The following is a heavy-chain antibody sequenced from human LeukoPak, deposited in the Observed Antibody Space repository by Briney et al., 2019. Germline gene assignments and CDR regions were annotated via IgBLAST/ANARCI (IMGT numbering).Heavy chain of an antibody. J-gene: IGHJ4*02. V-gene: IGHV1-2*02. CDR1: GGTFSSYA. CDR2: INPNSGGT. CDR3: ARDTLYGTGGYYYVDY. D-gene: IGHD2-8*02. Sequence: EASVKVSCKASGGTFSSYAISWVRQAPGQGLEWMGWINPNSGGTNSAKKFQGRVTMTRDTSISTAYMELSRLRSDDTAVYYCARDTLYGTGGYYYVDYWGQGTLVTVSS.